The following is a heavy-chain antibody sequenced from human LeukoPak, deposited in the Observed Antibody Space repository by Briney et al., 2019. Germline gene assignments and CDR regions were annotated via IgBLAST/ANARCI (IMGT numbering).Heavy chain of an antibody. CDR1: GGSFSGYY. CDR3: ARALDYGDYDHRFDY. J-gene: IGHJ4*02. CDR2: INHSGST. V-gene: IGHV4-34*01. Sequence: SETLSLTCAVYGGSFSGYYWSWIRQPPGKGLEWIGEINHSGSTNYNPSLKSRVTISVDTSKNQFSLKLSSVTAADTAVYYCARALDYGDYDHRFDYWGQGTLVTVSS. D-gene: IGHD4-17*01.